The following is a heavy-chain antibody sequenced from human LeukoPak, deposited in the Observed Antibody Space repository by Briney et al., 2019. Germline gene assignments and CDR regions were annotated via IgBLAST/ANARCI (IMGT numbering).Heavy chain of an antibody. CDR3: AKAYSGYDRFDY. D-gene: IGHD5-12*01. Sequence: GGSLRLSCAASGFTLSNYGVTWVRKAPGKGLEWVSAITPSGDRTFHADSLKGRLTISRDNSKSTVYLQMNSLRAEDTAEYYCAKAYSGYDRFDYWGQGTLVTVSS. J-gene: IGHJ4*02. V-gene: IGHV3-23*01. CDR2: ITPSGDRT. CDR1: GFTLSNYG.